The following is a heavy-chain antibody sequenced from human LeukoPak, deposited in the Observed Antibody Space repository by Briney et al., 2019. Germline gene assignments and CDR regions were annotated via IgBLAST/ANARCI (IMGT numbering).Heavy chain of an antibody. CDR2: ISGSGGST. J-gene: IGHJ4*02. D-gene: IGHD1-26*01. CDR1: GFTFSSYA. V-gene: IGHV3-23*01. CDR3: AKDPYSGSYYDY. Sequence: GGSLRLSCAASGFTFSSYAMSWVRQAPGKGLEWVSAISGSGGSTYYADSVKGRFTISRDNSKNTLYLQMNSLRAEDTAIYYCAKDPYSGSYYDYWGQGTLVTVSS.